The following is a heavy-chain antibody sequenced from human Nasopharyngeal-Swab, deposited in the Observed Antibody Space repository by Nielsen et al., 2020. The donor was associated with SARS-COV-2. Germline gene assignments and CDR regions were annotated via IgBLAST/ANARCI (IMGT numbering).Heavy chain of an antibody. CDR1: GGSFNGFY. J-gene: IGHJ6*02. Sequence: GSLRLSCSVSGGSFNGFYWNWIRQAPGKGLEWIGEINHNERTNYNPSLKSRIAMLVDTSNNQVSLKVSSVSAGDTAVYYCARAGRVGDAYTVLDVWGQGTTVTVSS. CDR3: ARAGRVGDAYTVLDV. V-gene: IGHV4-34*01. CDR2: INHNERT. D-gene: IGHD5-24*01.